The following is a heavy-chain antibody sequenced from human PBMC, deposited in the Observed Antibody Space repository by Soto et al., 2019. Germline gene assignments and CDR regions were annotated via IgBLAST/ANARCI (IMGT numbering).Heavy chain of an antibody. Sequence: SETLSLTCTVSGGSMSGSYWSWIRQCPGKGLEWIAYIYYTGSPEYNPSLNSRVTLSVDTSKNQFSLKLTAVTAADTAVYYCARGGWYLDVWGQGTVVTVSS. CDR3: ARGGWYLDV. J-gene: IGHJ4*02. V-gene: IGHV4-59*01. D-gene: IGHD6-19*01. CDR1: GGSMSGSY. CDR2: IYYTGSP.